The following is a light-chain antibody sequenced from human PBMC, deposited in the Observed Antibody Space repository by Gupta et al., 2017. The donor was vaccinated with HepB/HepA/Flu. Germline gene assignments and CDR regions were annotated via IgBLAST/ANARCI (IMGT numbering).Light chain of an antibody. Sequence: DIQMTQSPSTLSASVGDRVTITCRASQNINTWLAWYQQKPGKAPKLLIYKASSLESGVPSRFSGSVSGTEFTLTISSLQPDDFATYYCQQYNNYWTFGQGNKVEIK. CDR1: QNINTW. CDR3: QQYNNYWT. J-gene: IGKJ1*01. CDR2: KAS. V-gene: IGKV1-5*03.